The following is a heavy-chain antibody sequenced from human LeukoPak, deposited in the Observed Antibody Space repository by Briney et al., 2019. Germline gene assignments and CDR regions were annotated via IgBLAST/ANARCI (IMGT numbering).Heavy chain of an antibody. CDR1: GYTFTSYG. V-gene: IGHV1-18*01. D-gene: IGHD3-3*01. J-gene: IGHJ4*02. Sequence: ASVKVSCKASGYTFTSYGISWVRQAPGQGLEWMGWISAYNGNTNYAQKLQGRVTMTTDTSTSTAYMELRSLRSDDTAVYYCARDGTIFGVVTYFDYWGQGTLVTVSS. CDR2: ISAYNGNT. CDR3: ARDGTIFGVVTYFDY.